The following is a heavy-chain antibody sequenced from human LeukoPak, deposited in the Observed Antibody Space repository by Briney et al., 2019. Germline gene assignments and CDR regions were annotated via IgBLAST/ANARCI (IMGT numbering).Heavy chain of an antibody. V-gene: IGHV4-34*01. D-gene: IGHD3-9*01. CDR2: INHSGST. Sequence: SETLSLTCAVYGGSFSGYYWSWIRQPPGKGLEWIGEINHSGSTNYNPSLKGRVTISVDTSKNQFSLKLSSVTAADTAVYYCARGAVLRYFDWLSGGGYFDYWGQGTLVTVSS. CDR3: ARGAVLRYFDWLSGGGYFDY. J-gene: IGHJ4*02. CDR1: GGSFSGYY.